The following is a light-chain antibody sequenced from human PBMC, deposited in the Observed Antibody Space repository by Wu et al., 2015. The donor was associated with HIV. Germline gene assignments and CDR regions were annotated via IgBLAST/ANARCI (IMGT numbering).Light chain of an antibody. V-gene: IGKV3-20*01. J-gene: IGKJ2*01. CDR3: QHYGTSPPYT. CDR1: QSVSSTS. Sequence: EIVLTQSPGTLSLSPGERATLSCRASQSVSSTSLAWYQQKSGQAPKLLIYGAFNRATGIPDRFSGGGSGTDFTLTISRLEPEDFAVYYCQHYGTSPPYTFGQGTKLEIK. CDR2: GAF.